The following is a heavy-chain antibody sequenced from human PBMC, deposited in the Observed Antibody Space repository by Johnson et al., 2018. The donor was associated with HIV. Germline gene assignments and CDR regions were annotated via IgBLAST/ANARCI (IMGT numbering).Heavy chain of an antibody. J-gene: IGHJ3*02. Sequence: VQLVESGGGLVQPGGSLRLSCAVSGFTFSTYWMTWVRQAPGKGLEWVANIKQDGSEQYYVDSVKGRFTISRDNSKNTLFLQMGSLRAEDMAVYYCARRAHDAFDIWGQGTMVTVSS. CDR2: IKQDGSEQ. CDR1: GFTFSTYW. V-gene: IGHV3-7*02. CDR3: ARRAHDAFDI.